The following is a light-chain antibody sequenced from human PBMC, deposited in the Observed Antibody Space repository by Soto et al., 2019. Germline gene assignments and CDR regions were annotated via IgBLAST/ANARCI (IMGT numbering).Light chain of an antibody. CDR2: GTS. V-gene: IGKV3-20*01. Sequence: EIVLTQSPGILSLSPGEGATLSCRASQSLSNFFLAWYQQKPGQAPRLLIYGTSIRATDIPDRFSGSGSETDLTLTVNRLEPEDFAVYYCQQYESSPITFGQGTRLEIK. J-gene: IGKJ5*01. CDR3: QQYESSPIT. CDR1: QSLSNFF.